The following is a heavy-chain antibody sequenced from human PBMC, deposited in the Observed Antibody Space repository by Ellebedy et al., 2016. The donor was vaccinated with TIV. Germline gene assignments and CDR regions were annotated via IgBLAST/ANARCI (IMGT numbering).Heavy chain of an antibody. CDR3: ARGNRDGFFYPDYLDH. D-gene: IGHD5-24*01. CDR1: GFTFSNYG. CDR2: IWDDGTTK. V-gene: IGHV3-33*01. J-gene: IGHJ4*02. Sequence: PGGSLRLSCAASGFTFSNYGMHWVRQVPGKGLEWVAVIWDDGTTKYFADSVKGRFNIFRENSKHTVYLEMNSLRGEDTAVYYCARGNRDGFFYPDYLDHWGQGTLVSVSS.